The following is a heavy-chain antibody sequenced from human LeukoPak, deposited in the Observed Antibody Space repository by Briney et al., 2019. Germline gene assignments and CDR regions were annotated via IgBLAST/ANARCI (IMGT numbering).Heavy chain of an antibody. CDR3: APLSSSRPGGFDY. CDR2: IKQDGSEK. J-gene: IGHJ4*02. CDR1: GFTFSSYW. V-gene: IGHV3-7*01. D-gene: IGHD6-13*01. Sequence: GGSLRLSCAASGFTFSSYWMSWVRQAPGKGLEWVANIKQDGSEKYYVDSVRGRFTISRDNAKNSVYLQMNSLRAEDTAVYYCAPLSSSRPGGFDYWGQGTLVTVSS.